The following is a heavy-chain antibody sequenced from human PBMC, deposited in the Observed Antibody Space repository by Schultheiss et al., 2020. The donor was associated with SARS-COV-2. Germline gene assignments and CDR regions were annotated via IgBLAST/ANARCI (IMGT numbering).Heavy chain of an antibody. Sequence: ASVKVSCKASGGTFSSYSISWVRQAPGQGLEWMGIINPSGGSTSYAQKFQGRVTMTRNTSISTAYMELSSLRSDDTAVYYCARSKPTYSYAYLDYWGQGTLVTVSS. V-gene: IGHV1-46*01. D-gene: IGHD3-16*01. CDR2: INPSGGST. CDR1: GGTFSSYS. J-gene: IGHJ4*02. CDR3: ARSKPTYSYAYLDY.